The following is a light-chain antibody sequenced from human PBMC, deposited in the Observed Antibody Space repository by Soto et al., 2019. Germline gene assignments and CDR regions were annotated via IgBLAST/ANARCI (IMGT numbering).Light chain of an antibody. CDR3: QQSHGIPYT. Sequence: DIQMTQSPSSLSASVGDRVTITCRASQTISSYLNWYQQKPRKAPKLLIYGASSLQSGVPSRFSGSGSCTAFTLPISSLQPEDFATYYCQQSHGIPYTFGQGTKLEIK. V-gene: IGKV1-39*01. J-gene: IGKJ2*01. CDR1: QTISSY. CDR2: GAS.